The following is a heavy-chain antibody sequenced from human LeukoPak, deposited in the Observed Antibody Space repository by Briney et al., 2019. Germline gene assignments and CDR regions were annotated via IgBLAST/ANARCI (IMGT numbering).Heavy chain of an antibody. Sequence: GGSLRLSCAASGFTFSDYCMSWIRQAPGKGLEWVSFISSSGSTMYYADSVKGRFTISRDNAKNSLYLQMNSLRAEDTAVYYFATRGPDSSGFYRFDYWGQGTLVTVSS. D-gene: IGHD3-22*01. CDR1: GFTFSDYC. CDR2: ISSSGSTM. V-gene: IGHV3-11*01. J-gene: IGHJ4*02. CDR3: ATRGPDSSGFYRFDY.